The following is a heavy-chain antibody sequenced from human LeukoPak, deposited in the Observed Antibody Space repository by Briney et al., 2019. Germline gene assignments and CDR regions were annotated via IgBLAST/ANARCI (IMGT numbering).Heavy chain of an antibody. V-gene: IGHV1-2*02. CDR2: INPNSGGT. Sequence: ASVKVSCKASGYTFTGYYMHRVRQAPGQGLEWMGWINPNSGGTNYAQKFQGRVTMTRDTSISTAYMELSRLRSDDTAVYYCARAKWDYGDYRTYYYMDVWGKGTTVTVSS. CDR1: GYTFTGYY. CDR3: ARAKWDYGDYRTYYYMDV. D-gene: IGHD4-17*01. J-gene: IGHJ6*03.